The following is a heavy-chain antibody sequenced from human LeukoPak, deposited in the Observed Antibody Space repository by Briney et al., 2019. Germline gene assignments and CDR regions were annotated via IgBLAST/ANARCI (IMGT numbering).Heavy chain of an antibody. D-gene: IGHD1-14*01. CDR1: GGSISSGSYC. Sequence: SETLSLTCTVSGGSISSGSYCWSWIRQPAGKGLEWIGRIYTSGSTNYNPSLKSRVTISVDTSKNQFSLKLSSVTAADTAVYYCARDNPSGYYYYYMDVWGKGTTVTVSS. J-gene: IGHJ6*03. V-gene: IGHV4-61*02. CDR2: IYTSGST. CDR3: ARDNPSGYYYYYMDV.